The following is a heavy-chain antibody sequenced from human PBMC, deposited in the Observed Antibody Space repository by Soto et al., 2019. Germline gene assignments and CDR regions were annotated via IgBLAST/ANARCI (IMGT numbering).Heavy chain of an antibody. D-gene: IGHD2-15*01. J-gene: IGHJ4*02. V-gene: IGHV3-74*01. CDR3: ARVAVATRGIDY. Sequence: EVQLVESGGGLVQPGGSLRLSCVDSGFTFSGSWMHWVRQARGKGLVWVSRIIGDGSGANYADSVKGRFTISRDNAKNTVFLEMNSLRVDDTAVYYCARVAVATRGIDYWGQGTLVTVSS. CDR2: IIGDGSGA. CDR1: GFTFSGSW.